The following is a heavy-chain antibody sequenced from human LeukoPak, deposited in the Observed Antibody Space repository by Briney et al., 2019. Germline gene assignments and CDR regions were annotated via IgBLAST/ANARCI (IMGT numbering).Heavy chain of an antibody. CDR1: GGSISSGGYY. Sequence: SETLSLTCTVSGGSISSGGYYWSWIRQPPRKGLEWIGYIYHSGSTYYNPSLKSRVTISVDRSKNQFSLKLSSVTAADTAVYYCARNKDGYNSYYYYYMDVWGKGTTVTVSS. V-gene: IGHV4-30-2*01. CDR2: IYHSGST. CDR3: ARNKDGYNSYYYYYMDV. D-gene: IGHD5-24*01. J-gene: IGHJ6*03.